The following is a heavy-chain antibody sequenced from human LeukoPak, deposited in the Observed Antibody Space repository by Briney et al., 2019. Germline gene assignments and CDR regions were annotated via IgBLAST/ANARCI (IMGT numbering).Heavy chain of an antibody. V-gene: IGHV1-69*13. CDR2: IIPIFGTA. CDR1: GGTFSSYA. J-gene: IGHJ3*02. Sequence: SVKVSCKASGGTFSSYAVSWVRQAPGQGLEWMGGIIPIFGTANYAQKFQGRVTITADESTSTAYMELSSLRSEDTAVYYCARAYGDYVRNRGPRGDAFDIWGQGTMVTVSS. CDR3: ARAYGDYVRNRGPRGDAFDI. D-gene: IGHD4-17*01.